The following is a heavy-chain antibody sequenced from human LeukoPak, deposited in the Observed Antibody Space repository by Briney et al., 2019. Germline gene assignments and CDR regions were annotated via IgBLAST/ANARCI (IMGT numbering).Heavy chain of an antibody. CDR2: INAGNGNT. Sequence: ASVKVSCKASGYTFTSYAMHWVRQAPGQRLEWMGWINAGNGNTKYSQEFQGRVTMTTDTSTSTAYMELRSLRSDDTAVYYCARNRRVGEQKWEPLPQEIDYWGQGTLVTVSS. CDR1: GYTFTSYA. D-gene: IGHD1-26*01. V-gene: IGHV1-3*01. CDR3: ARNRRVGEQKWEPLPQEIDY. J-gene: IGHJ4*02.